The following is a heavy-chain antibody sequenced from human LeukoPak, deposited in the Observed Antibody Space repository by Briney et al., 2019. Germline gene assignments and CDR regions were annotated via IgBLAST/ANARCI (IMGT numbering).Heavy chain of an antibody. CDR2: IYPGDSDT. CDR1: GYSFTSYW. J-gene: IGHJ4*02. V-gene: IGHV5-51*01. Sequence: GESLKISCKGSGYSFTSYWIGWVRQMPGKGLEGTGIIYPGDSDTRYSPSFQGQVTISADTSISTAYLQWSSMKASDTAMYYCARHRLAAMVTWFDYWGQGTLVTVSS. CDR3: ARHRLAAMVTWFDY. D-gene: IGHD5-18*01.